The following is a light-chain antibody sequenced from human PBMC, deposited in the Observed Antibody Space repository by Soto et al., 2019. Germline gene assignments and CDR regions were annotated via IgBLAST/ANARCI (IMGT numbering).Light chain of an antibody. Sequence: DIQMTQSPSSLSASVGDRVTITCRASQGISSYLAWYQQKPGKAPKLLIYAASTLQSGVPSRFSGSRSGTEFTLTSSSVQPDDFATYYCQQYKSYPLTFGGGTKVDIK. CDR1: QGISSY. V-gene: IGKV1-16*01. CDR3: QQYKSYPLT. J-gene: IGKJ4*01. CDR2: AAS.